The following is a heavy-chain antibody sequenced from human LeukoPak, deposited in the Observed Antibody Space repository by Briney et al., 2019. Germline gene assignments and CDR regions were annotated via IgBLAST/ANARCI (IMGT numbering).Heavy chain of an antibody. J-gene: IGHJ4*02. Sequence: GGSLRLSCAASGFTFSSYEMNWVRQAPGKGLEWVSGINWNGGSTGYADSVKGRFTISRDNAKNSPYLQMNSLRAEDTALYYCARSYGSGSYYHDYWGQGTLVTVSS. V-gene: IGHV3-20*04. CDR3: ARSYGSGSYYHDY. D-gene: IGHD3-10*01. CDR1: GFTFSSYE. CDR2: INWNGGST.